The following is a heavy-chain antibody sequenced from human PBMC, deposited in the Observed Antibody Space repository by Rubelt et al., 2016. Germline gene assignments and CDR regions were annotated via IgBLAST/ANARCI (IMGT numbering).Heavy chain of an antibody. CDR2: ISGSGGST. CDR3: GKGSSWSPQQDWFDP. J-gene: IGHJ5*02. V-gene: IGHV3-23*01. Sequence: ECVSGISGSGGSTYYADSVKGRFTISRDNSKNTLFLQMNSLTDEDTAVYYCGKGSSWSPQQDWFDPWGQGTLVTVSS. D-gene: IGHD6-13*01.